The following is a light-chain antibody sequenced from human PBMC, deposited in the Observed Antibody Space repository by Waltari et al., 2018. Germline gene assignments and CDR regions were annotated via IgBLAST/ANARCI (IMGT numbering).Light chain of an antibody. Sequence: EIVLTQSPGTLSLSLGDRATLSCRASQSIGRSVVWYQQRPGQAPRLLIYDISRRATGIPDRFSGSRYGTDFSLTISRLEPEDFAVYYCQKYERLPATFGQGTTVEIK. V-gene: IGKV3-20*01. CDR3: QKYERLPAT. CDR2: DIS. J-gene: IGKJ1*01. CDR1: QSIGRS.